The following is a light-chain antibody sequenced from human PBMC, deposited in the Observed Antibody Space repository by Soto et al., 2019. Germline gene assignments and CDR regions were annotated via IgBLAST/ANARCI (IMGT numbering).Light chain of an antibody. J-gene: IGKJ1*01. CDR1: QSVSSN. V-gene: IGKV3D-15*01. Sequence: EIAMTQSTATLSVSPGERATLSCRASQSVSSNLAWYQQKPGQAPRLLIYDASNRATGIPARFSGRGSGTDCTLTIRRLEPEDVAVYYCQQYDSTVWTFGQGTKVDIK. CDR3: QQYDSTVWT. CDR2: DAS.